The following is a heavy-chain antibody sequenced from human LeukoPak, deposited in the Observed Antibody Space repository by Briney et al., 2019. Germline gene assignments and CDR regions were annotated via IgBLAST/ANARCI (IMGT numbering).Heavy chain of an antibody. Sequence: GESLKISCKGSGYSFTNYWIAWVRQMRGKGLEWMGIIYPDDSETRYSPSFQGQVTISADKSISTAYLQWSSLKASDTAMYYCARRYLLTGDRSFDYWGQGTLVTVSS. CDR2: IYPDDSET. J-gene: IGHJ4*02. D-gene: IGHD7-27*01. CDR1: GYSFTNYW. CDR3: ARRYLLTGDRSFDY. V-gene: IGHV5-51*01.